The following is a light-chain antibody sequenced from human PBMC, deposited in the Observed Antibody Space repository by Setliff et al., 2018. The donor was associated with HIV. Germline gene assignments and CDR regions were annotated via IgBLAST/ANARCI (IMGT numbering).Light chain of an antibody. CDR1: SSDVGGYNY. V-gene: IGLV2-23*02. Sequence: QSVLTQPASVSGSPGQSITISCTGTSSDVGGYNYVSWYQQHPGKVPKLMIYDVSKRPSGVSNRFSGSKSGNTASLTISGLQAEDEADYYCCSYAGSSTNVFGTGTKVTVL. CDR3: CSYAGSSTNV. J-gene: IGLJ1*01. CDR2: DVS.